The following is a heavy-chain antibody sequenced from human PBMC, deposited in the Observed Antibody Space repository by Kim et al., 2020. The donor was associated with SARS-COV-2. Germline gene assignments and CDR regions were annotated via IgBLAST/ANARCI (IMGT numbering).Heavy chain of an antibody. CDR1: GFTFSSYA. Sequence: GGSLRLSCAASGFTFSSYALHWVRQAPDKGLEWVAFIWSDGTKKYYRDSVKGRFTISRDNSKNTLYLQMNSLRADDSALYYCARDVGYGGSSPLDYWGQGTLVTVSS. CDR3: ARDVGYGGSSPLDY. D-gene: IGHD5-18*01. V-gene: IGHV3-33*01. J-gene: IGHJ4*02. CDR2: IWSDGTKK.